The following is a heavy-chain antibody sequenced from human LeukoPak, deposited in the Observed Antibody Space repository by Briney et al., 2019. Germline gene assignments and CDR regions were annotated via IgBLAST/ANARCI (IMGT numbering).Heavy chain of an antibody. D-gene: IGHD6-13*01. Sequence: GGFLRLSCAASGFTFSSYAMSWVRQAPGKGLEWVSAISGSGGSTNYADSVKGRFIISRDNSRNTLFLQMNSLRAEDTAVYYCAKHHYSSSRDYFDYWGQGTLVTVSS. CDR1: GFTFSSYA. J-gene: IGHJ4*02. V-gene: IGHV3-23*01. CDR2: ISGSGGST. CDR3: AKHHYSSSRDYFDY.